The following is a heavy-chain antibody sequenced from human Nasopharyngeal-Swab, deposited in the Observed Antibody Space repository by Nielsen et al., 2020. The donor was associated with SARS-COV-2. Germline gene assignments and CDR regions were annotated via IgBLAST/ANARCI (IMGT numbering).Heavy chain of an antibody. D-gene: IGHD4-11*01. CDR3: ARDTYSNYASYYYYMDV. Sequence: GGSLRLSCAASGFTVSSYSMNWVRQAPGKGLEWVSSISSSSSYIYYADSVKGRFTISRDNAKNSLYLQMNSLRAEDTAVYYCARDTYSNYASYYYYMDVWGKGTTVTVSS. CDR2: ISSSSSYI. V-gene: IGHV3-21*01. CDR1: GFTVSSYS. J-gene: IGHJ6*03.